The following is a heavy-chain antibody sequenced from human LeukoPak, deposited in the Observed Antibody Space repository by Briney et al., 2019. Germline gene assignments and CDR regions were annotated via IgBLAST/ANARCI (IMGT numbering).Heavy chain of an antibody. Sequence: PGGSLRLSCVASGFIFSDYYMSWIRQAPGKGLEWVSYISGSGTTIYYADSVKGRFTISRDNAKNSLYLQMNSLRAEDTAVYYCARGAYGDYVAFDIWGQGTMVTVSS. CDR2: ISGSGTTI. J-gene: IGHJ3*02. CDR1: GFIFSDYY. D-gene: IGHD4-17*01. CDR3: ARGAYGDYVAFDI. V-gene: IGHV3-11*01.